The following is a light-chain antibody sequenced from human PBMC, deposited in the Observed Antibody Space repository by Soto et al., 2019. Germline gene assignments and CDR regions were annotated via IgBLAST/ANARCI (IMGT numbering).Light chain of an antibody. J-gene: IGKJ1*01. CDR3: QQYNNWPWT. CDR2: GAS. V-gene: IGKV3-15*01. CDR1: QSISDT. Sequence: EIVMTQSPATLSVSPVGRATLSCRASQSISDTLAWYQQKPGQAPRLLIHGASTRATSFPARFSGSGSGTDFTLTISSLQSEDFAVYYCQQYNNWPWTFGRGTKVEIK.